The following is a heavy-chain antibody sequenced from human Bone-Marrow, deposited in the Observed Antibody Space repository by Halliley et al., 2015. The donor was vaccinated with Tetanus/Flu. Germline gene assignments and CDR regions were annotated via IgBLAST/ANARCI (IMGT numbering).Heavy chain of an antibody. CDR2: IKPDGSES. J-gene: IGHJ4*02. D-gene: IGHD4-17*01. V-gene: IGHV3-7*03. CDR3: ARSGGYGWDY. Sequence: KGLEGVANIKPDGSESYYVDSVKGRFTFSRDNTKNSMSLQMYSLRAEDTAVYYCARSGGYGWDYWGQGTLVTVSS.